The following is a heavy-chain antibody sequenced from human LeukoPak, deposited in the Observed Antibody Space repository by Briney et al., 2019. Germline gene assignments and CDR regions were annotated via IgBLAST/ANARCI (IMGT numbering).Heavy chain of an antibody. CDR2: ISSRGSTM. J-gene: IGHJ5*02. CDR3: ASYYYTSGTVDP. CDR1: GFTFNSLD. V-gene: IGHV3-48*03. D-gene: IGHD3-10*01. Sequence: PGGSLRLSCAASGFTFNSLDMIWVRQAPGKGLEWVSYISSRGSTMYYADSVKGRFTISRDNAKNSLYLQMNSLRAEDTAVYYCASYYYTSGTVDPWGQGTLVTVSS.